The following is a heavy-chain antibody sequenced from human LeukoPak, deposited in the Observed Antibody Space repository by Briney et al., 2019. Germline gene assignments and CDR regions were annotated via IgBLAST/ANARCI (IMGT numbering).Heavy chain of an antibody. Sequence: GGSLRLSCAASGFTFSNAWMSWVRQAPGKGLEWVGRIKSKTDGGTTDYAAPVKGRFTISRDDSKNTLYLQMSSLKTEDTAVYYCTTDSPLAAFDYWGQGTLVTVSS. J-gene: IGHJ4*02. V-gene: IGHV3-15*01. CDR1: GFTFSNAW. D-gene: IGHD1-1*01. CDR2: IKSKTDGGTT. CDR3: TTDSPLAAFDY.